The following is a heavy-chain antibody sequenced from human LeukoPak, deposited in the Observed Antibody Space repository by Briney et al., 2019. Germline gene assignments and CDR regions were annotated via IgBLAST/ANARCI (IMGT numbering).Heavy chain of an antibody. J-gene: IGHJ4*02. D-gene: IGHD6-13*01. CDR2: INHSGST. CDR3: ARGRAAAY. V-gene: IGHV4-34*01. CDR1: GGSFSGYY. Sequence: PSETLSLTCAVYGGSFSGYYWSWIRQPPGKGLEWIGEINHSGSTNYNPSLKSRVTISVDTSKNQFSLKLSSVTAADRAVYYCARGRAAAYWGQGTLVTVSS.